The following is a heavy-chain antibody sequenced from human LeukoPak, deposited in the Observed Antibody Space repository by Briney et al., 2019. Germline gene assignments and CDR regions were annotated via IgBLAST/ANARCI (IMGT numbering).Heavy chain of an antibody. CDR2: INPSGGST. V-gene: IGHV1-46*01. D-gene: IGHD3-16*01. J-gene: IGHJ4*02. CDR1: GYTFTSYY. CDR3: ARDRVYYDYVWGSYSTYYFDY. Sequence: ASVKVSCKASGYTFTSYYMHWVRQAPGQGLEWMGIINPSGGSTSYAQKFQGRVTMTRDTSTSTVYMELSSLRSEDTAVYYCARDRVYYDYVWGSYSTYYFDYWGQGTLVTVSS.